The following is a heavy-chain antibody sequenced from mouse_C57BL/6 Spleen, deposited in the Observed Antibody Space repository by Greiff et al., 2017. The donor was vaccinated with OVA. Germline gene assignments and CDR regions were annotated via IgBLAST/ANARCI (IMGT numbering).Heavy chain of an antibody. Sequence: VQVVESGPGLVAPSQSLSITCTVSGFSLTSYGVHWVRQPPGKGLEWLVVIWSDGSTTYNSALKSRLNISKDNSKSQVFLKMNSLQTDDTAMYYCARGYGSFYAMDYWGQGTSVTVSS. D-gene: IGHD1-1*01. J-gene: IGHJ4*01. V-gene: IGHV2-6*03. CDR1: GFSLTSYG. CDR2: IWSDGST. CDR3: ARGYGSFYAMDY.